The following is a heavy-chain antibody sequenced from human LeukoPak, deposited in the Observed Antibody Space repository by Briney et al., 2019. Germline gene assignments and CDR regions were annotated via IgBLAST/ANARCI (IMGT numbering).Heavy chain of an antibody. Sequence: GGSLRLSCAASGFTFSSYGMHWVRQAQGKGLEWVAFIRYDGSNKYYADSVKGRFTISRDNSKNTLYLQMNSLRAEDTAVYYRAKDDVTGVGASGLFDYWGQGTLVTVSS. CDR3: AKDDVTGVGASGLFDY. V-gene: IGHV3-30*02. D-gene: IGHD1-26*01. CDR2: IRYDGSNK. CDR1: GFTFSSYG. J-gene: IGHJ4*02.